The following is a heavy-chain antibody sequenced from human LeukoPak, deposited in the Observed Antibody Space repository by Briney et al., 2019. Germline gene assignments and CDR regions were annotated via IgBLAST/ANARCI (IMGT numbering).Heavy chain of an antibody. Sequence: GGSLRLSCAASGFPFSDYALSWVRQAPGKGLEWVSAISGSGSNTYYADSVKGRFTIARDNSKNTLFLQVDSLRADDTAVYYCAERVPGGFYYDSSGPFDYWGPGTLVTVSS. CDR2: ISGSGSNT. CDR1: GFPFSDYA. V-gene: IGHV3-23*01. CDR3: AERVPGGFYYDSSGPFDY. J-gene: IGHJ4*02. D-gene: IGHD3-22*01.